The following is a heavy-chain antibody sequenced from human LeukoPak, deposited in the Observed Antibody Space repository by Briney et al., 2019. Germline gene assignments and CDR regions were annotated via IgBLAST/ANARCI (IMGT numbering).Heavy chain of an antibody. V-gene: IGHV3-33*01. CDR3: ARSNTMTSNYYYGMDV. CDR2: VWYDGSKT. Sequence: GRSLRLSCAASGFTFRSHGMQGVRQAPGKGLEWGAVVWYDGSKTYYADSVKGRFTISRDNSKNTLDLQMSSLRAEDTAVYYCARSNTMTSNYYYGMDVWGQGTTVTVSS. D-gene: IGHD4-11*01. J-gene: IGHJ6*02. CDR1: GFTFRSHG.